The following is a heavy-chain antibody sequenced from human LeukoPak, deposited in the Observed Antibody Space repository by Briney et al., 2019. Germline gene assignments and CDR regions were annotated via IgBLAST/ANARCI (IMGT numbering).Heavy chain of an antibody. CDR1: EFSVGSNY. V-gene: IGHV3-66*01. J-gene: IGHJ4*02. Sequence: GGSLRLSCAASEFSVGSNYMTWVRQAPGKGLEWVSLIYSGGSTYYADSVKGRFTISRDNSKNTLYLQMNSLRAEDTAVYYCARARDSGSYRDYWGQGTLVTVSS. D-gene: IGHD1-26*01. CDR2: IYSGGST. CDR3: ARARDSGSYRDY.